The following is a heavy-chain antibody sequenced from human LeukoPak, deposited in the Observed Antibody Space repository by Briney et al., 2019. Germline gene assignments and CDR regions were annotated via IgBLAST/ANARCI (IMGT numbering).Heavy chain of an antibody. V-gene: IGHV3-66*01. D-gene: IGHD5-12*01. CDR1: GHPFSSYS. CDR3: ARGTSGYHNT. Sequence: GVPLTLPCTPCGHPFSSYSMKCLPHAPGRALVCLTLYYSGGSTYYADSVKGGFTTSRDNTKNTLYLQMNSLRAEDTAVFYCARGTSGYHNTGGQGTLVTVSS. CDR2: YYSGGST. J-gene: IGHJ4*02.